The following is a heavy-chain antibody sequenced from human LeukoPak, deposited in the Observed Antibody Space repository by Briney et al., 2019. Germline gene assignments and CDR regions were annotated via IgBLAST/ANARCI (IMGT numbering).Heavy chain of an antibody. D-gene: IGHD3-10*01. CDR2: INPSGGST. CDR3: ARESGSGSYHDY. J-gene: IGHJ4*02. V-gene: IGHV1-46*01. CDR1: GYTFASYY. Sequence: ASVKVSCKASGYTFASYYMHWVRQAPGQGLEWMGIINPSGGSTSYAQKFQGRVTMTRDMSTSTVYMELSSLRSEDTAVYYCARESGSGSYHDYWGQGTLVTVSS.